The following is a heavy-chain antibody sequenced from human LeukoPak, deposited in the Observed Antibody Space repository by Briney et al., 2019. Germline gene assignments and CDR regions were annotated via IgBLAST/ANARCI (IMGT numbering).Heavy chain of an antibody. Sequence: GGSLRLSCAASGFIFTNYAMHWVRQAPGERPERVAVISVDEKSIFYTDSVKGRFTISRDNSKNTVYLQMNSLRAEDTAVYYCAKDYSGSGRNTYYFDYWGQGTLVTVSS. CDR2: ISVDEKSI. CDR3: AKDYSGSGRNTYYFDY. CDR1: GFIFTNYA. J-gene: IGHJ4*02. D-gene: IGHD3-10*01. V-gene: IGHV3-30*14.